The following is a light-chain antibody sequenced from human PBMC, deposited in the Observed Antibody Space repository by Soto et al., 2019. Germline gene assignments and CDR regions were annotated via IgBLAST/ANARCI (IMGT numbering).Light chain of an antibody. CDR3: AAWDGSLNGWV. V-gene: IGLV1-44*01. Sequence: QSVLTQPPSASGTPGQRVTISCSGSSSNIGSDIVNWYQQLPGTAPKLLIYSNNQRPSGVPDRFSGSKSGTSASLAISGLQSEDEAYYYCAAWDGSLNGWVFGGGTKLTVL. CDR2: SNN. J-gene: IGLJ3*02. CDR1: SSNIGSDI.